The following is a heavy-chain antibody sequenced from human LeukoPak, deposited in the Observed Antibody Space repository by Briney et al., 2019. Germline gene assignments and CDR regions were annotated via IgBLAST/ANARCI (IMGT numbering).Heavy chain of an antibody. Sequence: GGSLRLSCAASGFTFSDYYMSWIRQAPGKGLEWVSYISSSGSTIYYADSVKGRFTISRDNAKNSLYLQMNSLRAEDTAVYYCARDGALITIFGVVIMTDVFGIWGQGTMVTVSS. CDR2: ISSSGSTI. V-gene: IGHV3-11*01. CDR3: ARDGALITIFGVVIMTDVFGI. D-gene: IGHD3-3*01. J-gene: IGHJ3*02. CDR1: GFTFSDYY.